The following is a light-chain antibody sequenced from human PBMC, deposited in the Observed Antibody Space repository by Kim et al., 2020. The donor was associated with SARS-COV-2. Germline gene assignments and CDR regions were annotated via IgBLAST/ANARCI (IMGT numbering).Light chain of an antibody. J-gene: IGKJ5*01. CDR1: RRRTSRH. Sequence: PGGRASPPSRTSRRRTSRHLAWYQQKAGQAPRLLIYGASNRATGVPDRFSGSGSETDFTLTISRLEPEDFAVYFCQQYGSSPLVTFGQGTRLEIK. CDR2: GAS. V-gene: IGKV3-20*01. CDR3: QQYGSSPLVT.